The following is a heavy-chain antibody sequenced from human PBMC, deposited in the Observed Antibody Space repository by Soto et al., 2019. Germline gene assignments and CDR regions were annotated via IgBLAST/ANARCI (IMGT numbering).Heavy chain of an antibody. CDR1: GGSISSGGYY. CDR2: SYYSGNH. CDR3: ARRKGDGMDV. D-gene: IGHD3-16*01. Sequence: QEQLQESGPGLVKPSQTLSLPCTVSGGSISSGGYYWSWIRQHPGKGLELMGYSYYSGNHYYNPSFKSRVTMSVDTSKNQCALKLSSVTAADTAVYYCARRKGDGMDVWGQGTTVTVSS. V-gene: IGHV4-31*03. J-gene: IGHJ6*02.